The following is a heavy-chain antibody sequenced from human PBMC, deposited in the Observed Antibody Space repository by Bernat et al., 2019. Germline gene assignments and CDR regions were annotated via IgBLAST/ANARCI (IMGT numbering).Heavy chain of an antibody. D-gene: IGHD6-19*01. CDR1: GGSISSSSYY. J-gene: IGHJ4*02. V-gene: IGHV4-39*01. Sequence: QLQLQESGPGLVKPSETLSLTCTVSGGSISSSSYYWGWIRQPPGKGLEWIGSIYYSGTTYYNPSLKIRVTISVDTSKNQFSLKLSSVTAADTAVYYCAREQQWLVRYFDYWGQGTLVTVSS. CDR2: IYYSGTT. CDR3: AREQQWLVRYFDY.